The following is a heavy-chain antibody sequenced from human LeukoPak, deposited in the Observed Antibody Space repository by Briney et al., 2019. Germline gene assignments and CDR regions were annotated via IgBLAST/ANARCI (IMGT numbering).Heavy chain of an antibody. D-gene: IGHD1/OR15-1a*01. CDR2: ISGSGGST. V-gene: IGHV3-23*01. CDR3: AKDRRGTSGHDAFDI. Sequence: PGGSLRLSCAASGFTFSSYAMHWVRQAPGKGLEWVSAISGSGGSTYYADSVKGRFTISRDNSKNTLYLQMNSLRAEDTAVYYCAKDRRGTSGHDAFDIWGQGTMVTVSS. CDR1: GFTFSSYA. J-gene: IGHJ3*02.